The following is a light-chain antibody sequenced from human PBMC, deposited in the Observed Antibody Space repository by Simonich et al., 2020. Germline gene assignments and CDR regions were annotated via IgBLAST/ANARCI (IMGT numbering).Light chain of an antibody. V-gene: IGKV4-1*01. CDR2: WAS. CDR3: QQYYSTPWT. J-gene: IGKJ1*01. CDR1: QSVLYSSNNKNY. Sequence: DIVMSQSPDSLALSLGGRATINCKSSQSVLYSSNNKNYLAWYQQKPGQPPKLLIYWASTRESGVPDRFSGSGSGTDFTITISSLQAEDVAVYYCQQYYSTPWTFGQGTKVEIK.